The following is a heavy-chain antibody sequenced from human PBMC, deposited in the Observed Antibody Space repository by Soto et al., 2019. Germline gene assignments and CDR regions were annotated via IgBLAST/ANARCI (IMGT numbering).Heavy chain of an antibody. Sequence: PGGSLRLSCAASGFTFSSYWMHWVRQAPGKGLVWVSRINSDGSSTSYADSVKGRFTISRDNAKNTLYLQMNSLRAEDTAVYYCARHLHSDSVHITPVSPDYWGQGTLVTVSS. D-gene: IGHD4-4*01. CDR2: INSDGSST. CDR1: GFTFSSYW. CDR3: ARHLHSDSVHITPVSPDY. V-gene: IGHV3-74*01. J-gene: IGHJ4*02.